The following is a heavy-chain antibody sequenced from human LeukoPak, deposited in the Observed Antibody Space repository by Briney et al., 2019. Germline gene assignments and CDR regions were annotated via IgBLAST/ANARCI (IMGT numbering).Heavy chain of an antibody. D-gene: IGHD6-13*01. CDR3: ARDGVAAAGMGAFDI. Sequence: ASVKVSCKASGYTFTSYAMHWVRQAPGQRLEWMGWINAGNGNTKYSQKSQGRVTITRDTSASTAYMELSSLRSEDTAVYYCARDGVAAAGMGAFDIWGQGTMVSVSS. CDR1: GYTFTSYA. V-gene: IGHV1-3*01. CDR2: INAGNGNT. J-gene: IGHJ3*02.